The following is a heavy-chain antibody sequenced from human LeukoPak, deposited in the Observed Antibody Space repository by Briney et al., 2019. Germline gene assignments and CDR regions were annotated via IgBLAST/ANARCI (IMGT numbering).Heavy chain of an antibody. Sequence: PSETLSLTCTVSGVSFSSSDWWTWVRQPPGKGLEWIGEIFYSGSTNYNPSLKSRVTISIDRSKNRFSLKLSSVTAADTAVYYCARDLYPYGLDVWGKGTTVTVSS. J-gene: IGHJ6*04. CDR3: ARDLYPYGLDV. CDR1: GVSFSSSDW. V-gene: IGHV4-4*02. CDR2: IFYSGST.